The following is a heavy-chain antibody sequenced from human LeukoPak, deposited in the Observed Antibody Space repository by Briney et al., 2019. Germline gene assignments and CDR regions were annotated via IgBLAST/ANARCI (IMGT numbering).Heavy chain of an antibody. CDR2: IYYSGST. V-gene: IGHV4-30-4*08. Sequence: PSQTLSLTCTVSGGSISSGDYYWSRIRQPPGKGLEWIGYIYYSGSTYYNPSLKSRVTISVDTSKNQFSLKLSSVTAADTAVYYCAGSPGGNIFDYWGQGTLVTVSS. CDR1: GGSISSGDYY. D-gene: IGHD4-23*01. J-gene: IGHJ4*02. CDR3: AGSPGGNIFDY.